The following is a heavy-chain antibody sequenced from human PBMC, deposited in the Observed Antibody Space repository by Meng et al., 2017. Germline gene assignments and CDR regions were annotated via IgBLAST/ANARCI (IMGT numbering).Heavy chain of an antibody. D-gene: IGHD5-24*01. CDR1: GFTFSSYA. V-gene: IGHV3-30*01. CDR2: ISYDGSNK. Sequence: GESLKISCAASGFTFSSYAMHWVRQAPGKGLEWVAVISYDGSNKYYADSVKGRFTISRDNSKNTLYLQMNSLRAEDTAVYYCARAVGWLPPNFDYWGHGTLVTVSS. CDR3: ARAVGWLPPNFDY. J-gene: IGHJ4*01.